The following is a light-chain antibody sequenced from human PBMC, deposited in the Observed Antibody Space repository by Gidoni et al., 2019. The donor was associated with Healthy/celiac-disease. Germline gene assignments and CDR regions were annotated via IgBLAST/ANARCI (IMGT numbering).Light chain of an antibody. CDR3: QVWDSSSDHVV. Sequence: SYVLTQPPSVSVAPGKTARITCGGNNIGRKSVHGYQPKPGQAPVLVIYYDSDRPSGIPERFSGSNSGNTATLTISRVEAGDEADYYCQVWDSSSDHVVFGGGTKLTVL. V-gene: IGLV3-21*04. CDR1: NIGRKS. CDR2: YDS. J-gene: IGLJ2*01.